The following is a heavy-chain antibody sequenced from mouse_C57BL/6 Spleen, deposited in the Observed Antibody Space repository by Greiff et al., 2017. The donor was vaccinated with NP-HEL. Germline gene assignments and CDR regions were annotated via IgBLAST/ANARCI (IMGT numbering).Heavy chain of an antibody. CDR2: INPNNGGT. CDR1: GYTFTDYN. J-gene: IGHJ2*01. D-gene: IGHD2-12*01. Sequence: EVQLQESGPELVKPGASVKMSCKASGYTFTDYNMHWVKQSHGKSLEWIGYINPNNGGTSYNQKFKGKATLTVNKSSSTAYMELRSLTSEDSAVYYCARSYDLLYYFDYWGQGTTLTVSS. V-gene: IGHV1-22*01. CDR3: ARSYDLLYYFDY.